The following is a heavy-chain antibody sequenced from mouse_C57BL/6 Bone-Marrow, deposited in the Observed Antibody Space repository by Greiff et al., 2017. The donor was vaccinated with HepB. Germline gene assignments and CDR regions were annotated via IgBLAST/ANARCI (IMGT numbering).Heavy chain of an antibody. CDR2: IDPSDSYT. Sequence: QVQLQQPGAELVMPGASVKLSCKASGYTFTSYWMHWVKQRPGQGLEWIGEIDPSDSYTNYNQKFKGKSTLTVDKSSSTAYMQLSSLTSEDAAVYYCARNGISYFDYWSHGTTLTVSS. D-gene: IGHD1-1*01. J-gene: IGHJ2*01. CDR1: GYTFTSYW. V-gene: IGHV1-69*01. CDR3: ARNGISYFDY.